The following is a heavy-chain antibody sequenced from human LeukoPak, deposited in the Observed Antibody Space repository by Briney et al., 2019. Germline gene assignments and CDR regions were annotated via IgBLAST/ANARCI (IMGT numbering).Heavy chain of an antibody. J-gene: IGHJ4*02. CDR1: GFTFSSYG. Sequence: GGSLRLSCAASGFTFSSYGMAWVRQAPGKGLEWVSTISSDGKNEHYADSMKGRFTISRDNSKSTLYLQMNSLRAEDTAIYYCARDVDPYRYGLMFDSWGQGTLVTVSS. D-gene: IGHD5-18*01. CDR2: ISSDGKNE. V-gene: IGHV3-23*01. CDR3: ARDVDPYRYGLMFDS.